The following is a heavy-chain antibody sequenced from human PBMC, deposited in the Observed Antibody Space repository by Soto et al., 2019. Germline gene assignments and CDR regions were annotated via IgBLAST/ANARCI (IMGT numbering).Heavy chain of an antibody. V-gene: IGHV1-18*04. CDR1: SYSFINYG. CDR3: GRGLGGGWYYFDY. J-gene: IGHJ4*02. Sequence: QGHLVQSGVEVKEPGASVRVSCKESSYSFINYGIGWVRQAPGQGLEWMGWITVNSGNTNYPQKFQGRVTMTTDTSTSTAYMELRSLTSDDAAVFYCGRGLGGGWYYFDYWGPGTLVTVSS. D-gene: IGHD6-19*01. CDR2: ITVNSGNT.